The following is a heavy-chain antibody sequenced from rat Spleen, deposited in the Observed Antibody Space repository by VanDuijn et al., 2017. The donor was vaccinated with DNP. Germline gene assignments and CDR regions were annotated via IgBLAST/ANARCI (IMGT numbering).Heavy chain of an antibody. D-gene: IGHD1-3*01. CDR1: GFTFSNYD. CDR2: NSYDGNIT. V-gene: IGHV5-7*01. CDR3: ARHGRVTTVATYWYFDF. Sequence: EVQLVESGGGLVQPGRSMKLSCAASGFTFSNYDMAWVRQAPKTGREWVATNSYDGNITYYRDSVKGRFTISRDNAKSTLYLQMDSLRSEDTATYYCARHGRVTTVATYWYFDFWGPGTMVTVSS. J-gene: IGHJ1*01.